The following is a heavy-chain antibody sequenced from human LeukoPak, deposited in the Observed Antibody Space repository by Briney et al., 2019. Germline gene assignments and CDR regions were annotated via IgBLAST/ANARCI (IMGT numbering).Heavy chain of an antibody. D-gene: IGHD3-10*01. CDR2: IKSDGSTT. V-gene: IGHV3-74*01. J-gene: IGHJ4*02. Sequence: GGSLRLSCAASGFSFSSYWMHWVRQAPGTGLVWVSRIKSDGSTTNYADFVKGRFTISRDNAENTLYLQMNSLRAEDTAVYYCGRVGGRSSNGGDYWGQGTLVTVSS. CDR1: GFSFSSYW. CDR3: GRVGGRSSNGGDY.